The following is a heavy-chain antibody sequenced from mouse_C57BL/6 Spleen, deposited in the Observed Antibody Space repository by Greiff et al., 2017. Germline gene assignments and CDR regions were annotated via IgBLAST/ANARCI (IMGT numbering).Heavy chain of an antibody. D-gene: IGHD1-1*01. CDR1: GYTFTDYN. J-gene: IGHJ1*03. CDR2: INPNNGGT. CDR3: ARWDYYYGSSFWYFDV. Sequence: EVQLQQSGPELVKPGASVKIPCKASGYTFTDYNMDWVKQSHGKSLEWIGDINPNNGGTIYNQKFKGKATLTVDKSSSTAYMELRSLTSEDTAVYYCARWDYYYGSSFWYFDVWAQGPRSPSPQ. V-gene: IGHV1-18*01.